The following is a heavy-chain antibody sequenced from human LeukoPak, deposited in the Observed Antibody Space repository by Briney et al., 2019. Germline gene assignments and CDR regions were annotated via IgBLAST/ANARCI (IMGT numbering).Heavy chain of an antibody. CDR1: GYTFTSYY. J-gene: IGHJ6*02. V-gene: IGHV1-46*01. CDR3: ARGRRDGYNYYYYYGMDV. CDR2: INPSGGST. Sequence: GASVNVSCKASGYTFTSYYMHWVRQAPGQGLEWMGIINPSGGSTSYAQKFQGRVTMTRDTSTSTVYMELSSLRSEDTAVYYCARGRRDGYNYYYYYGMDVWGQGTTVTVSS. D-gene: IGHD5-24*01.